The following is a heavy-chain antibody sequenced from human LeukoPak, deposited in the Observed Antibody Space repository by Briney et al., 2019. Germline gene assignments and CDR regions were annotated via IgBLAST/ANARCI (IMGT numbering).Heavy chain of an antibody. D-gene: IGHD2/OR15-2a*01. V-gene: IGHV1-2*02. Sequence: ASVKVSCKASGYSFSSCSISWVRQAPGQGLEWVGWTNPKTGGTKYAQRFQDRVTMSRDTSIRTAYMELRRLMSDDTAVYYCVLAMGEYFDYWGQGTLVTVSS. CDR3: VLAMGEYFDY. J-gene: IGHJ4*02. CDR2: TNPKTGGT. CDR1: GYSFSSCS.